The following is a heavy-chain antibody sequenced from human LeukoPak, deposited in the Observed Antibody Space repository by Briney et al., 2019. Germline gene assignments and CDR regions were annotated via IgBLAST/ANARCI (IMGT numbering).Heavy chain of an antibody. Sequence: GGSLRLSCAASGFTFSSYGMHWVRQAPGKGLEWVAVIWYDGSNKYYADSVKGRFTISRDNAKNSLYLQMNSLRAEDTAVYYCARDYSGSYPIDYWGQGTLVTVSS. D-gene: IGHD1-26*01. CDR2: IWYDGSNK. V-gene: IGHV3-33*01. J-gene: IGHJ4*02. CDR1: GFTFSSYG. CDR3: ARDYSGSYPIDY.